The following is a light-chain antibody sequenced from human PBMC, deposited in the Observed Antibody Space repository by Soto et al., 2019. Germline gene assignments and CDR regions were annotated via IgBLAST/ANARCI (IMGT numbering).Light chain of an antibody. CDR1: QTIINY. CDR3: QQSYSIPWT. Sequence: DIQMTQSPSSLSASVGDRVTITCRASQTIINYLNWYQQKPGKAPKLLIHAASSLQSGVPPRFSGTGSGTDFTLTISSLQPEDFATYYCQQSYSIPWTFSQGTNVEIK. CDR2: AAS. V-gene: IGKV1-39*01. J-gene: IGKJ1*01.